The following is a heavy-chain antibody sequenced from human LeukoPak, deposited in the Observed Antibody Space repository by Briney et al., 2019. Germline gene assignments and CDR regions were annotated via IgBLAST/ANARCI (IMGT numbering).Heavy chain of an antibody. CDR3: ARESPDNYYYYYGMDV. V-gene: IGHV4-59*01. CDR2: IYYSGST. J-gene: IGHJ6*02. CDR1: GGSISSYY. Sequence: PSETPSLTCTVSGGSISSYYWSWIRQPPGKGLEWVGYIYYSGSTNYNPSLKSRVTISVDTSKNQFSLKLSSVTAADTAVYYCARESPDNYYYYYGMDVWGQGTTVTVSS.